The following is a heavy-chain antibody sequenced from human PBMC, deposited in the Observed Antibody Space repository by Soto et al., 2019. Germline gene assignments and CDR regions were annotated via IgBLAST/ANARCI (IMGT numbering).Heavy chain of an antibody. J-gene: IGHJ3*02. V-gene: IGHV2-5*02. Sequence: QITLKESGPTLVKPTQTLTLTCTFSGFSLSTSGAGVGWIRQPPGKALEWLALIYWDDDKRYSPSLQSRLTITKDTSKSQVVRTMINMDPVDTATQPCARRHITVFGVVIVRTAAFDIWGQGKMVTVSS. CDR3: ARRHITVFGVVIVRTAAFDI. CDR1: GFSLSTSGAG. CDR2: IYWDDDK. D-gene: IGHD3-3*01.